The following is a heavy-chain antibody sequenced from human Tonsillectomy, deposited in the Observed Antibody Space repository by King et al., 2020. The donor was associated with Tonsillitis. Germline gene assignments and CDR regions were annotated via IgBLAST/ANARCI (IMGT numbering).Heavy chain of an antibody. V-gene: IGHV3-30*01. Sequence: QLVQSGGGVVQPGRSLRLSCAASGFSLMNYAMHWVRQTPGRGLEWVAVNSFDGSNEHYSDSAQGRFTISRDNSKNTLYLQMNSLRVEDTAVYYCARVGYGDYLEHWGQGTLVTVSS. J-gene: IGHJ4*02. CDR2: NSFDGSNE. CDR3: ARVGYGDYLEH. D-gene: IGHD4-17*01. CDR1: GFSLMNYA.